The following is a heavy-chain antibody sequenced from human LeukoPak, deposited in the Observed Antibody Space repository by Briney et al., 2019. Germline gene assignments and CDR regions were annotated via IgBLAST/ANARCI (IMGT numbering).Heavy chain of an antibody. CDR1: GFTFSTYG. CDR2: IRYDGSKK. V-gene: IGHV3-33*08. Sequence: PGGSLRLSCAASGFTFSTYGMHWVRQAPGKGLEWLAVIRYDGSKKYYADSVKGRFTFSRDNSKNTLYLQMNSLRAEDTAVYYCARDDDRDGYKIDYWGQGTLVTVSS. D-gene: IGHD5-24*01. CDR3: ARDDDRDGYKIDY. J-gene: IGHJ4*02.